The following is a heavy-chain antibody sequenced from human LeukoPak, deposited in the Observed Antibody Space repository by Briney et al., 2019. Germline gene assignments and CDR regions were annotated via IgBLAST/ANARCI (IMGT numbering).Heavy chain of an antibody. CDR3: ARVRRGWRGTYYYYMDV. CDR1: GYTFTSYD. Sequence: ASVKVSCKASGYTFTSYDTNWVRQATGQGLEWMGWMNPNSGNTGYAQKFQGRVTMTRNTSISTAYMELSSLRSEDTAVYYCARVRRGWRGTYYYYMDVWGKGTTVTVSS. J-gene: IGHJ6*03. V-gene: IGHV1-8*01. CDR2: MNPNSGNT. D-gene: IGHD6-19*01.